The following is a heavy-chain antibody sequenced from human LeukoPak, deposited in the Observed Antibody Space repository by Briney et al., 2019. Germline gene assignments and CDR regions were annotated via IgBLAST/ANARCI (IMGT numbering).Heavy chain of an antibody. CDR3: AGPYDGSGHAFDY. Sequence: GGSLKLSCAASGFTFRGSAMHWVRQASGRGLEGVGRIRTKANNYATAYPASVKGRFTLSRDHSKTTAYLPMNSLNAEDSAVYYCAGPYDGSGHAFDYWGRGTLVTVSS. J-gene: IGHJ4*02. CDR1: GFTFRGSA. V-gene: IGHV3-73*01. D-gene: IGHD3-22*01. CDR2: IRTKANNYAT.